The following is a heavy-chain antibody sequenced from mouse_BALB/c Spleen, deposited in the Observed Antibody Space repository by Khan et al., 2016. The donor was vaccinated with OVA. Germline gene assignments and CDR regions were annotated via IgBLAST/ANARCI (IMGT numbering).Heavy chain of an antibody. Sequence: VQLKQSGAELVRPGASVKLSCKTSGYIFTNYWIHWVKQRSGQGLEWIARIYPGTDNTYYSEKVRDKATLTADKSSSTAYMQLSSLKSEDSAIYFCAREEALYYFGYWGQGTTLTVSS. D-gene: IGHD3-2*02. J-gene: IGHJ2*01. CDR3: AREEALYYFGY. CDR1: GYIFTNYW. V-gene: IGHV1-76*01. CDR2: IYPGTDNT.